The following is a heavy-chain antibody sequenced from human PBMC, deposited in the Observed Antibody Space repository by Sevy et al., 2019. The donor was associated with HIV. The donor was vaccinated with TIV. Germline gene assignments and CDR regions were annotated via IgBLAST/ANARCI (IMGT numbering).Heavy chain of an antibody. CDR1: GFTFSSYG. Sequence: GGSLRLSCAASGFTFSSYGMHWVRQAPGKGLELVAVISYDGSNKYYADSVKGRFTISRDNSKNTLYLQMNSLRAEDTAVYYCAKDRYYGSGSFPTGMDVWGQGTTVTVSS. D-gene: IGHD3-10*01. V-gene: IGHV3-30*18. J-gene: IGHJ6*02. CDR2: ISYDGSNK. CDR3: AKDRYYGSGSFPTGMDV.